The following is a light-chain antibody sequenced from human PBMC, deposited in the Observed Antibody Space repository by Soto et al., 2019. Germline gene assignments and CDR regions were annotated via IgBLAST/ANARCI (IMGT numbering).Light chain of an antibody. CDR3: QHYDGSPRT. CDR2: GVF. V-gene: IGKV3-20*01. J-gene: IGKJ2*01. Sequence: ETVLTQSPGTVSLSPGERATLSCKTSQSVRSNYLAWYQQKPGQAPRLLIYGVFSRAASIPDRFSGSGSGTDFTLTISGLEPDDSAVYYCQHYDGSPRTFGPGTKLEI. CDR1: QSVRSNY.